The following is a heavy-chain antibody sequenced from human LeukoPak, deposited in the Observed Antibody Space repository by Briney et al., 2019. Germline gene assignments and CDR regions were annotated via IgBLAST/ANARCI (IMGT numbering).Heavy chain of an antibody. CDR1: GASISSFY. V-gene: IGHV4-4*07. Sequence: SETPSLTCTVSGASISSFYWSWIRQPAGKGLEWIGRIYTSGGTNYNPSLKSRVTMSIDTSKNQFSLKLYSVTAADTAVYYCVTDRSGSYDYWGQGILVTVSS. CDR3: VTDRSGSYDY. CDR2: IYTSGGT. D-gene: IGHD1-26*01. J-gene: IGHJ4*02.